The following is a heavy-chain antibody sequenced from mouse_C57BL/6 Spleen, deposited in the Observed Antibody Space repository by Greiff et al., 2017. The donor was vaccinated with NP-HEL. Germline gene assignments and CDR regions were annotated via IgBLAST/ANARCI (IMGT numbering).Heavy chain of an antibody. CDR3: ARGGYGSSLDY. CDR1: GYTYTSYW. Sequence: VQLQQPGAELVKPGASVKMSCKASGYTYTSYWITWVKQRPGQGLEWIGDIYPGSGSTNYNEKFKSKATLTVDTSSSTAYMQLSSLTSEDSAVYYCARGGYGSSLDYWGQGTTLTVSS. CDR2: IYPGSGST. V-gene: IGHV1-55*01. J-gene: IGHJ2*01. D-gene: IGHD1-1*01.